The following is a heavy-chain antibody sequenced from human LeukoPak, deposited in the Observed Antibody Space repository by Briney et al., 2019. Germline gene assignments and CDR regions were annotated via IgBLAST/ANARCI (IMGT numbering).Heavy chain of an antibody. CDR2: IKEDGSEK. J-gene: IGHJ4*02. Sequence: PGGSLRLSCATSGFSFSSYWMSWVRQAPGKGLEWVANIKEDGSEKHYVDSVKGRFTISRDNAKNSLYLQMNSLRAEDTAVYYCAREWSGSYYRVFEYWGQGTLVTVSS. CDR1: GFSFSSYW. V-gene: IGHV3-7*01. CDR3: AREWSGSYYRVFEY. D-gene: IGHD1-26*01.